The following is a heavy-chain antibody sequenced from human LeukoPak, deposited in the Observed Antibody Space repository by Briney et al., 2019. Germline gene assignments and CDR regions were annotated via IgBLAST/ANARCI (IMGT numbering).Heavy chain of an antibody. Sequence: PSETLSLTCAVYGGSFSAYYWSWVRQPPGKGLEWIGEIYHSGSTNYNPSLKSRVTISVDKSKNQFSLKLGSVTAADTAVYYCARVLTDYDILTGSNWFDPWGQGTLVTVSS. CDR2: IYHSGST. CDR1: GGSFSAYY. V-gene: IGHV4-34*01. D-gene: IGHD3-9*01. CDR3: ARVLTDYDILTGSNWFDP. J-gene: IGHJ5*02.